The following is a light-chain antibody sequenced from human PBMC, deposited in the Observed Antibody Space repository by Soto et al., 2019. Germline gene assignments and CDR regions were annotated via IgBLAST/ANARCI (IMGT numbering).Light chain of an antibody. CDR3: QEYNSYS. Sequence: DIQMTQSPSTLPASVGDRVTITCRASQSISNWWAWDPQKPWTAPKVLLYHASNLQSGVPSRFSGSGSGTEFTLTISSLQPDALATYYCQEYNSYSFGQGTKVEL. CDR2: HAS. CDR1: QSISNW. V-gene: IGKV1-5*01. J-gene: IGKJ1*01.